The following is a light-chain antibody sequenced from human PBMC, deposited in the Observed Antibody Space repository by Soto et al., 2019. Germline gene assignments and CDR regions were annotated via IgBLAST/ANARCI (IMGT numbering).Light chain of an antibody. V-gene: IGKV3-11*01. CDR3: QQRSNWLT. Sequence: EIVLTQSPATLSLSPGERATLSCRASQSVGRYLAWYQQKPGQAPRLLIYDASNRATGIPARFSGSGSGTDFTLTISSLEPEDFAVYYCQQRSNWLTFGGGTKVEIK. CDR2: DAS. J-gene: IGKJ4*01. CDR1: QSVGRY.